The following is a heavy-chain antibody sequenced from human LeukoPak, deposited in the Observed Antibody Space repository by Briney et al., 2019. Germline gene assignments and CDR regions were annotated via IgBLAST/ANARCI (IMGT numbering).Heavy chain of an antibody. J-gene: IGHJ4*02. Sequence: PGGSLRLSCAASGFTFSNAWMSWVRQAPGKGLGWVGRIKSKTDGGTTDYAAPVKGRFTISRDDSKNTLYLQMNSLKTEDTAVYYCTTDRRIRWLGRGDYWGQGTLVTVSS. V-gene: IGHV3-15*01. CDR3: TTDRRIRWLGRGDY. CDR1: GFTFSNAW. D-gene: IGHD6-19*01. CDR2: IKSKTDGGTT.